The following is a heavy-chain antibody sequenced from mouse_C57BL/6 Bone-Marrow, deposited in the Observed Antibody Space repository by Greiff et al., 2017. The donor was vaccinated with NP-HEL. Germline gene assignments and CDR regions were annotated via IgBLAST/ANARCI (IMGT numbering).Heavy chain of an antibody. CDR2: IDPSGGCT. CDR1: GYTFTSYW. CDR3: ARGGDYDDFDY. V-gene: IGHV1-50*01. D-gene: IGHD2-4*01. Sequence: VQLQQPGAELVKPGASVKLSCKASGYTFTSYWMQWVKQRPGQGLEWIGEIDPSGGCTNYNQKFKGKATLTVDTSSSTAYMQLSGLTSEDSAVYYRARGGDYDDFDYWGKGTTLTVSS. J-gene: IGHJ2*01.